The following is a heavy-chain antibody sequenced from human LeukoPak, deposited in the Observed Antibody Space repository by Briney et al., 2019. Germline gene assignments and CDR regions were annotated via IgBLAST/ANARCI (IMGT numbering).Heavy chain of an antibody. CDR2: IYYSGST. D-gene: IGHD2-15*01. CDR1: GGSISSNSYY. Sequence: SETLSLTCTVSGGSISSNSYYWGWIRQPPGKGLEWIGSIYYSGSTYYNPSLKSRVTISVDTSKNQFSLKLISVTAADTAAYYCARQGYCSGGTCYGWSYYHYMDVWGKGTTVTVSS. CDR3: ARQGYCSGGTCYGWSYYHYMDV. V-gene: IGHV4-39*01. J-gene: IGHJ6*03.